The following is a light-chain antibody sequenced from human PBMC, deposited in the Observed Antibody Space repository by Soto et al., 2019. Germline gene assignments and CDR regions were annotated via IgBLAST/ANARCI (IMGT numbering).Light chain of an antibody. CDR1: SSDIGDFNY. V-gene: IGLV2-11*01. J-gene: IGLJ1*01. CDR2: DVT. Sequence: QSVLTQPRSVSGSPGQSVTISCTGTSSDIGDFNYVSWYQQHPGKVPKLMIYDVTKRPSGVPDRFSASKSGNTASLTISGLQAEDEADCCSYAGSYTFVFGTGTKLTVL. CDR3: CSYAGSYTFV.